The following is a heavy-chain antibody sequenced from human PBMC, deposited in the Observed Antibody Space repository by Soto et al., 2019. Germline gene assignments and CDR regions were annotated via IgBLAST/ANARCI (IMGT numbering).Heavy chain of an antibody. J-gene: IGHJ6*02. CDR1: GGSFSGYY. CDR2: INHSGST. Sequence: ETLSLTCAVYGGSFSGYYWSWIRQPPGKGLEWIGEINHSGSTNYNPSLKSRVTISVDTSKNQFSLKLSSVTAADTAVYYCARIGYDFWSGYYYYYYGMDVWGQGTTVTVS. D-gene: IGHD3-3*01. CDR3: ARIGYDFWSGYYYYYYGMDV. V-gene: IGHV4-34*01.